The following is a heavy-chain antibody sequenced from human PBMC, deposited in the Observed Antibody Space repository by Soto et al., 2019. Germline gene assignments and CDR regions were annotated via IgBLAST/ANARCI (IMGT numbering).Heavy chain of an antibody. CDR2: ISSGSSSI. CDR1: GFNFSSYN. Sequence: PVGSLSLSCGASGFNFSSYNMNWVRQAPGKGLEWVSSISSGSSSIYYADSVKGRFTISRDNAKNSVYLQMNSLRAEGMAVYYCAREPDGHDLFYSGLDVWGQGTTVTVSS. J-gene: IGHJ6*02. D-gene: IGHD5-12*01. V-gene: IGHV3-21*01. CDR3: AREPDGHDLFYSGLDV.